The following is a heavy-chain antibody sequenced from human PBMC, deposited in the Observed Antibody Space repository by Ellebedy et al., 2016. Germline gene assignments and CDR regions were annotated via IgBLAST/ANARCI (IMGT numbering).Heavy chain of an antibody. Sequence: GESLKISXAASGFTFSACWMNWVRQAPGKGLEWVASIKQDGSEKYYVDSVKGRFTISRDNAKNSLYLQMNSLRAEDTGIYYCAREMGGRTHWGQGTLVTVSS. D-gene: IGHD1-26*01. J-gene: IGHJ4*02. V-gene: IGHV3-7*03. CDR1: GFTFSACW. CDR3: AREMGGRTH. CDR2: IKQDGSEK.